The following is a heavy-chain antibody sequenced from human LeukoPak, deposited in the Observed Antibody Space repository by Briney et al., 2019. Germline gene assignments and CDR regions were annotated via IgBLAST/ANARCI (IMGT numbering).Heavy chain of an antibody. J-gene: IGHJ6*02. CDR3: ASPYGMDV. Sequence: PSETLSLTCAVYGGSFSGYYWSWIRQPPGKGLEWIGEINHSGSTNYNPSLKSRVTISVDTSKNQFSLKLSSVTAADTAVYYCASPYGMDVWGQGTTVTVSS. V-gene: IGHV4-34*01. CDR1: GGSFSGYY. CDR2: INHSGST.